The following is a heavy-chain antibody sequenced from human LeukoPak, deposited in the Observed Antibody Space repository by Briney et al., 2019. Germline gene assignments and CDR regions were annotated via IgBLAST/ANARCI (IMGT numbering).Heavy chain of an antibody. CDR1: GFTFSSYS. Sequence: GGSLRLSCAASGFTFSSYSMSWVRQAPGKGLEWVSTIRGSGGTTYYADSVKGRFTISRDNSKNTLYLQMNSLRAEDTAVYYCAKDKSVGIYCMDVWGKGATVTVSS. CDR3: AKDKSVGIYCMDV. CDR2: IRGSGGTT. D-gene: IGHD1-26*01. V-gene: IGHV3-23*01. J-gene: IGHJ6*03.